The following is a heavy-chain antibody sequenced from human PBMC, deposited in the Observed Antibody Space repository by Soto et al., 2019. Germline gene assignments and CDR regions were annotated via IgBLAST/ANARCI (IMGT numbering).Heavy chain of an antibody. V-gene: IGHV1-46*01. Sequence: ASVKVSCKASGYTFTSYYMHWVRQAPGQGLEWMGIINPSGGSTSYAQKFQGRVTMTRDTSTSTVYMELSSLRSEDTAVYYCARVSDYYDSSGYYPYAFDIWGQGTMVTVSS. CDR3: ARVSDYYDSSGYYPYAFDI. J-gene: IGHJ3*02. CDR2: INPSGGST. D-gene: IGHD3-22*01. CDR1: GYTFTSYY.